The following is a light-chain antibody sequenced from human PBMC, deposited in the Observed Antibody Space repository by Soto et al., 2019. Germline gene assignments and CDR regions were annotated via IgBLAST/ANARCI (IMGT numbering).Light chain of an antibody. CDR3: QQYNGYSPAWT. J-gene: IGKJ1*01. CDR2: KTS. V-gene: IGKV1-5*03. Sequence: DIQMTQSPSTLSASVGDRVTITCRASQSISSWLAWYQQKPGKAPKVLIYKTSILESGVPSRFSGSGSGKEFTLTISSLQPDDFATYYCQQYNGYSPAWTFGQGTKVDI. CDR1: QSISSW.